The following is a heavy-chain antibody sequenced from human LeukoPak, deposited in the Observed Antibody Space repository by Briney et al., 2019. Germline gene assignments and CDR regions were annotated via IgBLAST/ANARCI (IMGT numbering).Heavy chain of an antibody. CDR3: ARDRSSYSSSWYLDP. CDR1: GYTFTGYY. V-gene: IGHV1-2*02. Sequence: ASVKVSCKASGYTFTGYYMHWVRQAPGQGLEWMGWINPNSGGTNYAQKLQGRVTMTTDTSTSTAYMELRSLRSDDTAVYYCARDRSSYSSSWYLDPWGQGTLVTVSS. D-gene: IGHD6-13*01. CDR2: INPNSGGT. J-gene: IGHJ5*02.